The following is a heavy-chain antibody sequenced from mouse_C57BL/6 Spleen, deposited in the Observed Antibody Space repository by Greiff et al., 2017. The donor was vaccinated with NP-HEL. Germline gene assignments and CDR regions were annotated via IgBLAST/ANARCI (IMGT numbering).Heavy chain of an antibody. CDR2: IYPGDGDT. D-gene: IGHD1-1*01. V-gene: IGHV1-82*01. J-gene: IGHJ2*01. Sequence: VQLKESGPELVKPGASVKISCKASGYAFSSSWMNWVKQRPGKGLEWIGRIYPGDGDTNYNGKFKGKATLTADKSSSTAYMQLSSLTSEDSAVYFCARSLYITTVVATDYWGQGTTLTVSS. CDR1: GYAFSSSW. CDR3: ARSLYITTVVATDY.